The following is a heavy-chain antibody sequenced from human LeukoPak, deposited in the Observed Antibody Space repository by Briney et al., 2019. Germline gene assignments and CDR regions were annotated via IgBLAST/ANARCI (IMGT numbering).Heavy chain of an antibody. D-gene: IGHD3-3*01. V-gene: IGHV4-38-2*01. CDR2: IYHSGST. Sequence: SETLSLTCAVSGYSISSGFYWGWIRQPPGKGLEWIGTIYHSGSTYYNPSLKSRVTISVDTSKNQFSLKLSSVTAADTAVYYCARHGFWSGYNYVLDYWGQGTLVTVPS. J-gene: IGHJ4*02. CDR1: GYSISSGFY. CDR3: ARHGFWSGYNYVLDY.